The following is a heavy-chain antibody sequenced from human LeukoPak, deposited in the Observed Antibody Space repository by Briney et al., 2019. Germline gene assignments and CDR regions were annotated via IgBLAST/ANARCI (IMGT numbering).Heavy chain of an antibody. CDR3: ARSTSGDSWEYYYYYGMDV. J-gene: IGHJ6*02. V-gene: IGHV1-2*02. D-gene: IGHD1-26*01. CDR2: INPNSGGS. CDR1: GYTFNAYY. Sequence: GASVKVSCKASGYTFNAYYKQWVRPAPGQGLEGMGWINPNSGGSNYAQKFQGRVTMTRDTSISTAYMEVSSLRSDDTAVYYCARSTSGDSWEYYYYYGMDVWGQGTTVIVSS.